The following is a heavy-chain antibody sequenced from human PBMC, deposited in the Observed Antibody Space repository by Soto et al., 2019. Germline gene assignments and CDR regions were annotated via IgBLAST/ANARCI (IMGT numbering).Heavy chain of an antibody. Sequence: ASVKVSCKASGYTFTSYGISWVRQAPGQGLEWMGWICAYNGNTNYAQKLQGRVTMTRDKSTSTAYMDLRSLRADDTAVYYCARGWGVGGEGGCSWSGFDVWGQGTLVTVSS. CDR2: ICAYNGNT. CDR1: GYTFTSYG. J-gene: IGHJ4*02. V-gene: IGHV1-18*01. D-gene: IGHD6-13*01. CDR3: ARGWGVGGEGGCSWSGFDV.